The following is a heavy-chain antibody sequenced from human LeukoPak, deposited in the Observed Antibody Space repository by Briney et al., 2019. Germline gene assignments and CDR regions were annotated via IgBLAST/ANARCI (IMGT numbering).Heavy chain of an antibody. CDR3: ARSVVIAAAGTGGHFDY. J-gene: IGHJ4*02. CDR2: IIPIFGIA. V-gene: IGHV1-69*10. CDR1: GGTFTTYA. D-gene: IGHD6-13*01. Sequence: ASVKVSCTASGGTFTTYAISWVRQAPGQGLESMGGIIPIFGIANYAQKFQGRVTITSDKSTSTAYMELSSLRSEDTAVYYCARSVVIAAAGTGGHFDYWGQGTLVTVSS.